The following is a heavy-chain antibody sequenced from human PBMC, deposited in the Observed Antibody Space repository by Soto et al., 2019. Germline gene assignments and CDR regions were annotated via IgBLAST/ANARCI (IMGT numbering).Heavy chain of an antibody. Sequence: SETLSLTCTASGGSISSYYWSWIRQPPGKGLEWIGYIYYSGSTTYNPSLKSRVNISVDTSKNQLSLKLSSVTAADTTVYDCARTQHDYGDSLPYYYYGMDVWGQGTTVTVSS. CDR2: IYYSGST. J-gene: IGHJ6*02. CDR1: GGSISSYY. D-gene: IGHD4-17*01. V-gene: IGHV4-59*01. CDR3: ARTQHDYGDSLPYYYYGMDV.